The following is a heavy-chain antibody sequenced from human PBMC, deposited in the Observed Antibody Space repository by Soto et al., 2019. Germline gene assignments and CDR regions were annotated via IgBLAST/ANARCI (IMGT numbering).Heavy chain of an antibody. CDR3: TTQFFLSSRKPPEDV. V-gene: IGHV3-23*01. Sequence: EVRLLESGGDLVQPGGSLRLSCEASGFTFGNYAMTWVRQGPGKGLEWVSALSGSAAYTYYADSVKGRFTISIDNSKNTVHLQMDSLRVDDTAVYYCTTQFFLSSRKPPEDVWGQGTPVTVSS. J-gene: IGHJ6*02. CDR2: LSGSAAYT. CDR1: GFTFGNYA.